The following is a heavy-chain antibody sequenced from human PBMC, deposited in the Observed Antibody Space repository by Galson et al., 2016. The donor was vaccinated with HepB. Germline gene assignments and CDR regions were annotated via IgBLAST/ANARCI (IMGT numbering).Heavy chain of an antibody. CDR2: IFWDDDK. CDR1: GFSLNTLGVA. Sequence: PALVKPPQTLTLTCNFSGFSLNTLGVAVGWIRQPPGKALEWLALIFWDDDKRYSSSLKSNLTITKDTSKNQVVLTMTNVVPADTATYYCAHKSTSSAGFDYWGQGTLVTVSS. D-gene: IGHD6-6*01. V-gene: IGHV2-5*02. CDR3: AHKSTSSAGFDY. J-gene: IGHJ4*02.